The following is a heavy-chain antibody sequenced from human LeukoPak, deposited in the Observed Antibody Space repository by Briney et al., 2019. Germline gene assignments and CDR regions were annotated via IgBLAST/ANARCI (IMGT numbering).Heavy chain of an antibody. D-gene: IGHD2-15*01. CDR1: GGSIGSYY. V-gene: IGHV4-59*01. CDR3: ARVSAATIDY. J-gene: IGHJ4*02. CDR2: IYYSGST. Sequence: SETLSLTCTVSGGSIGSYYWSWIRQPPGKGLEWVGYIYYSGSTNYNPSLKSRVTISVDTSKNQFSLKLSSVTAADTAVYYCARVSAATIDYWGQGTLVTVSS.